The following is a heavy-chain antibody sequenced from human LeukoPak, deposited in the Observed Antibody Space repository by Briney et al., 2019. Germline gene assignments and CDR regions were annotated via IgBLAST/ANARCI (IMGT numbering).Heavy chain of an antibody. CDR2: ISGSGGST. Sequence: GGSLRLSCAASGFTVSSNYMSWVRQAPGKGLEWVSAISGSGGSTYYADSVKGRFTISRDNSKNTLYLQMNSLRAEDTAVYYCAKSLIVVVIVPFDYWGQGTLVTVSS. J-gene: IGHJ4*02. D-gene: IGHD2-21*01. CDR1: GFTVSSNY. V-gene: IGHV3-23*01. CDR3: AKSLIVVVIVPFDY.